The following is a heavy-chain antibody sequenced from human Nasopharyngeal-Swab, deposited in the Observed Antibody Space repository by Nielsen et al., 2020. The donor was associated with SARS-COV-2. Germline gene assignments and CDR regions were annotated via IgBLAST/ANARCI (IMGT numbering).Heavy chain of an antibody. Sequence: WIRQPTGKGLEWVAAISYDGGDRYYADFVKGRFTISRDNSKNTLYMQMSSLRPEDTAVYYCANSFGGGYLDDWGQGTLVTVSS. V-gene: IGHV3-30*18. D-gene: IGHD3-10*01. CDR3: ANSFGGGYLDD. J-gene: IGHJ4*02. CDR2: ISYDGGDR.